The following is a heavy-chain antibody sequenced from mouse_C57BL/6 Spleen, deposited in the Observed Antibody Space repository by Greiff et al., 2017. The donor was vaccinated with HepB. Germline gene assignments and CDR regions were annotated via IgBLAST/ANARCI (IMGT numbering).Heavy chain of an antibody. Sequence: VQLQQPGAELVRPGSSVKLSCKASGYTFTSYWMDWVKQRPGQGLEWIGNIYPSDSETHYNQKFKDKATLTVDKSSSTAYMQLSSLTSEDSAVYYCARGAVPAMDYWGQGTSVTVSS. V-gene: IGHV1-61*01. CDR1: GYTFTSYW. D-gene: IGHD1-1*01. CDR2: IYPSDSET. CDR3: ARGAVPAMDY. J-gene: IGHJ4*01.